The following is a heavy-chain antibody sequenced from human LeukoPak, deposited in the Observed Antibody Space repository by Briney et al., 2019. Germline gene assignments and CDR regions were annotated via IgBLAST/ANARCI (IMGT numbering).Heavy chain of an antibody. J-gene: IGHJ4*02. D-gene: IGHD1-26*01. V-gene: IGHV4-38-2*02. CDR3: ARDANRVGANY. CDR2: IYHSGST. Sequence: PSETLSLTCTVSGYSISSGYYWGWIRQPPGKGLEWIGSIYHSGSTYYNPSLKSRVTISVDTSKNQFSLKLSSVTAADTAVYYCARDANRVGANYWGQGTLVTVSS. CDR1: GYSISSGYY.